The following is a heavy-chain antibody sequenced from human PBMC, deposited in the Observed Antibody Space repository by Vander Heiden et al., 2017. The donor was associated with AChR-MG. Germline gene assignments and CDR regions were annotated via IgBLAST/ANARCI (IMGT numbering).Heavy chain of an antibody. V-gene: IGHV3-30*18. CDR1: GFTSSSSA. J-gene: IGHJ6*02. Sequence: QVQLVESGGGVVQPGRSLRLSCAASGFTSSSSAVYWVRQAPGKGLEWVAFISYDGSNKYHADSVKGRFTISRDNSKNRLYLHMNSLRAEDTAVYYCAKSRRALVRGVRFYGMNVWGQGTTVTVSS. CDR3: AKSRRALVRGVRFYGMNV. D-gene: IGHD3-10*01. CDR2: ISYDGSNK.